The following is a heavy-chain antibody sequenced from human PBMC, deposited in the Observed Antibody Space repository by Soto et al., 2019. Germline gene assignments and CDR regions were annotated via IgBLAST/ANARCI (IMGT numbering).Heavy chain of an antibody. Sequence: AASVKVSCKASGYTFTGYYMHWVRQAPGQGLEWMGWINPNSGGTNYAQKFQGRVTMTRDTSISTAYMELSRLRSDDTAVYYCARASKMYSSSGGTGRLGYYYYGMDVWGQGTTVTVSS. CDR2: INPNSGGT. D-gene: IGHD6-13*01. V-gene: IGHV1-2*02. CDR1: GYTFTGYY. J-gene: IGHJ6*02. CDR3: ARASKMYSSSGGTGRLGYYYYGMDV.